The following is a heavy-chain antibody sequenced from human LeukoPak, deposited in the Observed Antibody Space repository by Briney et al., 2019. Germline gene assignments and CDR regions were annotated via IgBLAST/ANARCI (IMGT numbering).Heavy chain of an antibody. J-gene: IGHJ4*02. CDR2: IGQHGSE. D-gene: IGHD2-2*02. CDR3: ARGVLPGTIQWSLDY. CDR1: GFTFGDYA. V-gene: IGHV3-7*01. Sequence: GGSLRLSCTASGFTFGDYAMSWFRQAPGKGLEWVANIGQHGSEYVDSVKGRFTVSRDNARNSLYLQMDSLRAEDTAVYYCARGVLPGTIQWSLDYWGQGTLVTVSS.